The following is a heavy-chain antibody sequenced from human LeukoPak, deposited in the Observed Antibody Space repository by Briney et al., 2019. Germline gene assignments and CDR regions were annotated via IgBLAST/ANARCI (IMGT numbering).Heavy chain of an antibody. Sequence: SETLSLTCTVSGGSISSSSYYWGWIRQPPGKGLEWIGSIYYSGSTYYNPSLKSRVTISVDTSKNQFSLKLSSVTAADTAVYYCARLDIAARRYFDYWGQGTLVTVSS. CDR1: GGSISSSSYY. V-gene: IGHV4-39*01. J-gene: IGHJ4*02. D-gene: IGHD6-6*01. CDR3: ARLDIAARRYFDY. CDR2: IYYSGST.